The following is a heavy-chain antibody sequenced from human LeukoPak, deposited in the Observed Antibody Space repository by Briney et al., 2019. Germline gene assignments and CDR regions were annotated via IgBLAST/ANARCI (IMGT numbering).Heavy chain of an antibody. CDR1: GGSISNHY. CDR2: IYYSGST. V-gene: IGHV4-59*11. J-gene: IGHJ3*02. Sequence: SETLSLTCTVSGGSISNHYWSWIRQPPGKGLEWIGYIYYSGSTNYNPSLKSRVTISVDTFKNQFSLKLSSVTAADTAVYYCARVYNWNGNDAFDIWGQGTMVTVSS. CDR3: ARVYNWNGNDAFDI. D-gene: IGHD1-20*01.